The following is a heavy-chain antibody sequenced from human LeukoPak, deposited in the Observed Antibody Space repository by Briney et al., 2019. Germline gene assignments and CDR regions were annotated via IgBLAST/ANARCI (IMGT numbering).Heavy chain of an antibody. J-gene: IGHJ4*02. D-gene: IGHD6-13*01. CDR1: GFTFSDYY. CDR2: ISSSCSNT. Sequence: GGSLRLSCAASGFTFSDYYMSWIRQAPGKGLEWVSYISSSCSNTNYADSVKGRFTISRDNAKNLLYLQMNSLRAEDTAVYYCARGRIAAAGYFDYWGQGTLVTVSS. V-gene: IGHV3-11*06. CDR3: ARGRIAAAGYFDY.